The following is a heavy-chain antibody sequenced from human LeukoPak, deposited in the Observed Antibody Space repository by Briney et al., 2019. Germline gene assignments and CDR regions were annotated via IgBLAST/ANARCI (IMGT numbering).Heavy chain of an antibody. D-gene: IGHD3-22*01. Sequence: PPETLSLTCTVSGGSISSSSYYWGWIRQPPGKGLEWIGSIYYSGSTYYNPSLKSRVTISVDTSKNQFSLKLSSVTAADTAVYYCARDYYDSSGYYYSGYWGQGTLVTVSS. V-gene: IGHV4-39*07. CDR3: ARDYYDSSGYYYSGY. CDR2: IYYSGST. CDR1: GGSISSSSYY. J-gene: IGHJ4*02.